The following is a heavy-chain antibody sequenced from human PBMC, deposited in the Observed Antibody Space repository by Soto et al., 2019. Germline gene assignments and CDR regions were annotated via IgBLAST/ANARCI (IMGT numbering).Heavy chain of an antibody. V-gene: IGHV4-31*03. CDR3: ARVDYYGSGSYYNPPQYYFDY. CDR2: IYYSGST. Sequence: SETLSLTCTVSGGSISSSSYYWSWIRQHPGKGLEWIGYIYYSGSTYYNPSLKSRVTISVDTSKNQFSLKLSSVTAADTAVYYRARVDYYGSGSYYNPPQYYFDYWGQGTLVTVSS. D-gene: IGHD3-10*01. J-gene: IGHJ4*02. CDR1: GGSISSSSYY.